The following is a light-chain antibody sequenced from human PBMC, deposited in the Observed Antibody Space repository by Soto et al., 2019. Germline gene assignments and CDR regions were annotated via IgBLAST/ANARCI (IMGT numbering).Light chain of an antibody. Sequence: EIPMTQSPSTLSLSPGDSVTLTCRASQSVSSYLAWYQQKPGQAPRLLIYGASTSATGVPDRFSGSASGTDFTLTISRLEPEDFAVYFCQQYSDLPMTFGQGTRLEIK. CDR3: QQYSDLPMT. CDR1: QSVSSY. V-gene: IGKV3-20*01. CDR2: GAS. J-gene: IGKJ5*01.